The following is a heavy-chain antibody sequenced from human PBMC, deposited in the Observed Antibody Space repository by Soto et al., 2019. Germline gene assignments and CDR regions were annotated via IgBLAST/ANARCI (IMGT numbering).Heavy chain of an antibody. D-gene: IGHD2-2*01. V-gene: IGHV4-59*01. Sequence: PSETLSLTCTVSGDSISNYYWTWIRQPPGKGLGWIGCFYNSGNTNYNPSLKSRVTISVDTSNNQFSLRVNSVTAADTAVYYCASTKKRHVFDFRAQGALVTVAS. CDR1: GDSISNYY. CDR2: FYNSGNT. CDR3: ASTKKRHVFDF. J-gene: IGHJ4*02.